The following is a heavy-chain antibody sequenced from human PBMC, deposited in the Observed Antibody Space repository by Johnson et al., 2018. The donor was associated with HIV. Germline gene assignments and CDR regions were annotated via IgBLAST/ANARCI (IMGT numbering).Heavy chain of an antibody. CDR2: ISWNSGSI. Sequence: VQLVESGGGLVQPGRSLRLSCVASGFPFDDFAMHWVRQAPGEGLEWVTGISWNSGSIGYADSVKGRFTISRDNAKTSLYLQMNSLRAEDTAVYYCAKSPGKDHGGNSGGFDIWGQGTMVTVSS. V-gene: IGHV3-9*01. CDR3: AKSPGKDHGGNSGGFDI. CDR1: GFPFDDFA. D-gene: IGHD4/OR15-4a*01. J-gene: IGHJ3*02.